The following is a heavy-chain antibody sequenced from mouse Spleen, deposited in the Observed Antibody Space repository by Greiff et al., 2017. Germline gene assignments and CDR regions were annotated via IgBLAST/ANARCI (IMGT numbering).Heavy chain of an antibody. CDR1: GFTFSSYA. Sequence: EVKLVESGGGLVKPGGSLKLSCAASGFTFSSYAMSWVRQTPEKRLEWVATISSGGSYTYYPDSVKGRFTISRDNAKNTLYLQMSSLRSEDTAMYYCARVDRTWFAYWGQGTLVTVSA. V-gene: IGHV5-9-1*01. J-gene: IGHJ3*01. CDR3: ARVDRTWFAY. D-gene: IGHD3-2*01. CDR2: ISSGGSYT.